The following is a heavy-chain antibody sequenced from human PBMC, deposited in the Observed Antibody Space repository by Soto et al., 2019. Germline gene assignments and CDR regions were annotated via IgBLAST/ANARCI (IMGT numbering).Heavy chain of an antibody. CDR3: ACDLDV. V-gene: IGHV4-30-4*01. Sequence: PSETLSLTCTVSGDSISNGEYYWSWIRQPPGKGLEWIGYIYDRGSTYYNPSLKSRVTISEDTSKNQFLLKLSSVTAADTAVYYCACDLDVWGQGTTVT. J-gene: IGHJ6*02. CDR1: GDSISNGEYY. CDR2: IYDRGST.